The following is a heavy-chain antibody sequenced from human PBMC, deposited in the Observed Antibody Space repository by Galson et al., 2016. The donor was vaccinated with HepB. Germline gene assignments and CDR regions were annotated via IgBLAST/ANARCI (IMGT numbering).Heavy chain of an antibody. CDR3: AKDRVYAAVNWFDP. Sequence: SLRLSCAASGFTFSTYTLNWVRQAPGKGLEWVSAISGSGDNTYYADSVKGRFTISRDNSKNTLYLQMNSLRAEDTAVYYCAKDRVYAAVNWFDPWGQGTLVTVSS. V-gene: IGHV3-23*01. CDR1: GFTFSTYT. J-gene: IGHJ5*02. D-gene: IGHD5/OR15-5a*01. CDR2: ISGSGDNT.